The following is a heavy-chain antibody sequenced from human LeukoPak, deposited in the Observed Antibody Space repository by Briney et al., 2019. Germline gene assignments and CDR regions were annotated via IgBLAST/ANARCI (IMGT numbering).Heavy chain of an antibody. CDR3: SRSPPGIAVAGGFDY. CDR1: GFTFSSYS. CDR2: ISTSSSYI. Sequence: PGGSLRLSCAASGFTFSSYSMNWVRQAPGNGLEWVSPISTSSSYIYYADSVKGRFTISRDNAKNSRYLQMNSLRAEDTAVYYCSRSPPGIAVAGGFDYWGQGTLVTVSS. D-gene: IGHD6-19*01. V-gene: IGHV3-21*01. J-gene: IGHJ4*02.